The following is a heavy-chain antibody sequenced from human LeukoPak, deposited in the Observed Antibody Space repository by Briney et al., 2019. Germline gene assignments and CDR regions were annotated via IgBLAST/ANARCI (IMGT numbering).Heavy chain of an antibody. V-gene: IGHV1-69*13. Sequence: SVKVSCKASGGTFSSYAIRWVRQAPGQGLEWMGGIFPILGTANYAQKFQGRVTITADESTSTAYMELSSLRSEDTAVYYCARGAERLGLDAFDIWGQGTMVTVSS. CDR1: GGTFSSYA. CDR3: ARGAERLGLDAFDI. D-gene: IGHD6-19*01. J-gene: IGHJ3*02. CDR2: IFPILGTA.